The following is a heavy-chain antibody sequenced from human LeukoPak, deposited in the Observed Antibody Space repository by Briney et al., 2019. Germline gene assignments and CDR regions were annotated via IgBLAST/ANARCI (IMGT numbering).Heavy chain of an antibody. J-gene: IGHJ4*02. Sequence: GASVKVSCKASGYTFTSYDINWVRQATGQGLEWMGWMNPNSGNTGYAQKLQGRVTITRNTSISTAYMELSSLRSEDTAVYYCARPHVYYDFWSGSYPLDYWGQGTLVTVSS. D-gene: IGHD3-3*01. CDR2: MNPNSGNT. CDR3: ARPHVYYDFWSGSYPLDY. CDR1: GYTFTSYD. V-gene: IGHV1-8*03.